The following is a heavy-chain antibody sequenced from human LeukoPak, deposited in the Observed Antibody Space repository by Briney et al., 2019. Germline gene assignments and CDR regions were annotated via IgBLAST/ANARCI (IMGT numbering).Heavy chain of an antibody. CDR3: GRHVSNGWDYHYGLDV. CDR2: AYYTREI. J-gene: IGHJ6*02. D-gene: IGHD6-19*01. CDR1: GGSVASTGCY. V-gene: IGHV4-39*01. Sequence: KASETLSLTCTVSGGSVASTGCYWGWIRQSPGKGLEWIGSAYYTREIYSTPSLKSRLTISVDTSKNQFALTLTSVTAADTAVYYCGRHVSNGWDYHYGLDVWGQGTTVTVSS.